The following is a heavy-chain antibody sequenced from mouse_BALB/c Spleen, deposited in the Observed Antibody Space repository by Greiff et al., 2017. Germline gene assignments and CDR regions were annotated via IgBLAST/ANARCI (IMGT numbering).Heavy chain of an antibody. CDR2: IYPGGGYT. CDR1: GYTFTNYW. J-gene: IGHJ1*01. D-gene: IGHD4-1*01. V-gene: IGHV1-63*02. CDR3: ARMLTGRGYFDV. Sequence: VKLQESGAELVRPGTSVKISCKASGYTFTNYWLGWVKQRPGHGLEWIGDIYPGGGYTNYNEKFKGKATLTADTSSSTAYMQLSSLTSEDSAVYFCARMLTGRGYFDVWGAGTTVTVSS.